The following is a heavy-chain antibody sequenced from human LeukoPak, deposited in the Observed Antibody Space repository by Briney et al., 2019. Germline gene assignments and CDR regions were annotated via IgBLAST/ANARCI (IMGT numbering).Heavy chain of an antibody. D-gene: IGHD2-2*01. V-gene: IGHV4-39*01. J-gene: IGHJ4*02. CDR2: IYYSGST. CDR1: GGSISSSSYY. CDR3: ARQICSSTSCYPYYFDY. Sequence: PSETLSLTCTVSGGSISSSSYYWGWIRQPPGKGLEWIGSIYYSGSTYYNPSLKSRVTISVDTSKNQFPLKLSSVTAADTAVYYCARQICSSTSCYPYYFDYWGQGTLVTVSS.